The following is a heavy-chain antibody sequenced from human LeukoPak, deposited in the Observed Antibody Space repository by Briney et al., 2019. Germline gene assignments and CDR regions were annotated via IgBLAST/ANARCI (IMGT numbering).Heavy chain of an antibody. D-gene: IGHD3-3*01. J-gene: IGHJ6*02. CDR3: ARSYRETRITIFEVEYYYYYGMDV. CDR2: MNPNSGNT. Sequence: ASVKVSCKASGYTFTSYDINWVRQATGQGLEWMGWMNPNSGNTGCAQKFQGRVTMTRNTSISTAYMELSSLRSEDTAVYYCARSYRETRITIFEVEYYYYYGMDVWGQGTTVTVSS. CDR1: GYTFTSYD. V-gene: IGHV1-8*01.